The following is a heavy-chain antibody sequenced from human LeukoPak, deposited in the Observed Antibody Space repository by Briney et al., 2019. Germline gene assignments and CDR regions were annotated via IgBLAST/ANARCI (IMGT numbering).Heavy chain of an antibody. V-gene: IGHV5-51*01. CDR3: ARHGGRGYRFDYDY. CDR1: GYNFNNYW. Sequence: PRESLKISCKGSGYNFNNYWIGWVRQMPGKGLEWMGIINPGDSDTRYSPSFQGQVTISADKSISTAYLQWSSLKASNTAMYYCARHGGRGYRFDYDYWGQGILVTVSS. D-gene: IGHD5-18*01. CDR2: INPGDSDT. J-gene: IGHJ4*02.